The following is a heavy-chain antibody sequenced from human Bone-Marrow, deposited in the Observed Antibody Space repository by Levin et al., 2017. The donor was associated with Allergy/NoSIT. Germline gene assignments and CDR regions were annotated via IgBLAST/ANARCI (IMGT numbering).Heavy chain of an antibody. D-gene: IGHD3-16*01. V-gene: IGHV3-33*01. CDR1: GFTLSKFG. CDR3: ARDQKAKHGGAGGQNSYYYGMDI. J-gene: IGHJ6*02. Sequence: GESLKISCAASGFTLSKFGIHWVRQAPGGGLEWLAVVWYDGRSKYYAESVRGRLSISKDNPRSTIYLQIDGLTAEDTAVYFCARDQKAKHGGAGGQNSYYYGMDIWGPGATVTVS. CDR2: VWYDGRSK.